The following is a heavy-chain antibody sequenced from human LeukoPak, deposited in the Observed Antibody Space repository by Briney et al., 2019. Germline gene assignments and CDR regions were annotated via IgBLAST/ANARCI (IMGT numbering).Heavy chain of an antibody. CDR3: ARGESIGWLVYYFDY. V-gene: IGHV4-4*07. CDR1: GGSISSYY. Sequence: SETLSLTCTVSGGSISSYYWSWIRQPAGKGLEWIGRIYTSGSTNYNPSLKSRVTMSVDTSKNQFSLKLSSVTAADTAVYYCARGESIGWLVYYFDYWGQGTLVTVSS. J-gene: IGHJ4*02. D-gene: IGHD3-10*01. CDR2: IYTSGST.